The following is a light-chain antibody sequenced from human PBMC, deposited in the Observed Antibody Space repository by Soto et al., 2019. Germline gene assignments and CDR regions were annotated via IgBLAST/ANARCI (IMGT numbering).Light chain of an antibody. V-gene: IGKV3-15*01. CDR3: HQAHSFPFT. CDR1: QSVSSY. Sequence: SQSPATLSLSPGERATLSCRASQSVSSYLAWYQQKPGQAPRLLMYGASTRATGMPASFSGSGSGTEFILTISSLQSEDFATYYCHQAHSFPFTFGPGTKVDIK. J-gene: IGKJ3*01. CDR2: GAS.